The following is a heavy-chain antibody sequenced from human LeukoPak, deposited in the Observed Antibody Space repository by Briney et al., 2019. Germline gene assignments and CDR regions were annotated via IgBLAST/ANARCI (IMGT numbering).Heavy chain of an antibody. CDR2: VYDTGRT. CDR3: ARGHGYNNGYPYFDS. V-gene: IGHV4-59*01. J-gene: IGHJ4*02. D-gene: IGHD5-12*01. Sequence: PSETLSLTCAVYGGSFSGYYWSWIRQPPGKGLEWIGFVYDTGRTTYPAKTNYNPSLAGRDTMSMDTSKNQFSLKLSSVTAADSAVYFCARGHGYNNGYPYFDSWGQGTLVSVSS. CDR1: GGSFSGYY.